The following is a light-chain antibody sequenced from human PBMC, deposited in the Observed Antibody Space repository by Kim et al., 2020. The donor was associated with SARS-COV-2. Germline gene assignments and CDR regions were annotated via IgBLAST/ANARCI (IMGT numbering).Light chain of an antibody. CDR2: KAS. Sequence: SASVGSWGTITCRASKSISTWLAWYQQKQGTPPKLLIYKASTSESGVPSRFSGRGSGTEFTLTISSLQPDDFATYYCQQCKTYPYTFGQGTKLEIK. CDR3: QQCKTYPYT. J-gene: IGKJ2*01. V-gene: IGKV1-5*03. CDR1: KSISTW.